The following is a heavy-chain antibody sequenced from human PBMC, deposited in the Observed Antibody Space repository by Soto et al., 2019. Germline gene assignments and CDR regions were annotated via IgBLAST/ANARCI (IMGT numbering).Heavy chain of an antibody. CDR3: ARDKDREQLGGNYYYALDG. CDR2: IIPIFRTP. V-gene: IGHV1-69*12. Sequence: QVQLVQSGAEVKKPGSSVKVSCNASGDTFSSFAISWVRQAPGQGLEWMGGIIPIFRTPNYAQKFQGRVTITADEPTSTAYMELSSLTSEDTAVYYCARDKDREQLGGNYYYALDGWGQGTRVIVSS. D-gene: IGHD1-1*01. CDR1: GDTFSSFA. J-gene: IGHJ6*02.